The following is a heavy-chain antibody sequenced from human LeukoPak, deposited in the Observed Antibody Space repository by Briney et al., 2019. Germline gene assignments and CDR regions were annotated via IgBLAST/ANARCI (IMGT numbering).Heavy chain of an antibody. CDR3: ARTDTSNWSDP. D-gene: IGHD5-18*01. J-gene: IGHJ5*02. Sequence: SETLSLTCTVSGYSISSGYYWGWIRQPPGKGLEWIGSIYHSGSTYYNPSLKSRVTISVDTSKNQFSLKLSSVTAADTAVYYCARTDTSNWSDPWGQRTLVTVSS. CDR2: IYHSGST. V-gene: IGHV4-38-2*02. CDR1: GYSISSGYY.